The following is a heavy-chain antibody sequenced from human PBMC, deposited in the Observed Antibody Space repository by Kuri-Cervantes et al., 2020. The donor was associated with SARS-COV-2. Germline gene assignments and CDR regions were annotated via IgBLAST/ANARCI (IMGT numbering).Heavy chain of an antibody. Sequence: SETLSLTCAVYGGSFRGYYRSRIRQPPGKGLEWIGEINHSGSTNYNPSLKSRVTISVDTSKNQFSLKLSSVTAADTAVYYCARGGRIAAAGTSKGDWFDPWGQGTLFTVSS. CDR1: GGSFRGYY. CDR3: ARGGRIAAAGTSKGDWFDP. V-gene: IGHV4-34*01. CDR2: INHSGST. J-gene: IGHJ5*02. D-gene: IGHD6-13*01.